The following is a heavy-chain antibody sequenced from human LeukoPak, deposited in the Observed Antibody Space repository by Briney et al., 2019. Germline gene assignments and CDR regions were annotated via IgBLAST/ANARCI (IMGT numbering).Heavy chain of an antibody. J-gene: IGHJ4*02. CDR1: GFTASSSY. CDR2: IFAGVRT. D-gene: IGHD6-13*01. V-gene: IGHV3-66*01. Sequence: PGGSLRLSCEASGFTASSSYMSWVREAPGRGLGWGSVIFAGVRTDHTASVKGRFTISRDTSKNTVYLQMNSLRAEDTAVYYCAKGIANYYFDYWGQGTLVTVSS. CDR3: AKGIANYYFDY.